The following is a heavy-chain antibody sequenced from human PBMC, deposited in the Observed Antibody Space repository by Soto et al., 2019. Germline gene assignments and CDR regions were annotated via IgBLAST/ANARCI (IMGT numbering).Heavy chain of an antibody. V-gene: IGHV3-7*01. D-gene: IGHD4-17*01. CDR3: ARDLPYGDFVRGAAFDI. Sequence: GGSLRLSCAASGFTFSSYWMSWVRQAPGKGLEWVANIKQDGSEKYYVDSVKGRFTISRDNAKNSLYLQMNSLRAEDTAVYYCARDLPYGDFVRGAAFDIWGQGTMVTVSS. J-gene: IGHJ3*02. CDR2: IKQDGSEK. CDR1: GFTFSSYW.